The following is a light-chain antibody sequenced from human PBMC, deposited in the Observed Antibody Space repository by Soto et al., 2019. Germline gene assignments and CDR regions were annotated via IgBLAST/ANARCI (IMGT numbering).Light chain of an antibody. J-gene: IGKJ4*01. CDR1: QGIGGF. CDR3: QQSYSTPLT. V-gene: IGKV1-39*01. CDR2: AAS. Sequence: GDRVTITCRASQGIGGFLNWYQQKLGKAPKLLIYAASSLQSGVPSRFSGSGSGTDFTFTISSLQPEDFATYYCQQSYSTPLTFGGGTKADIK.